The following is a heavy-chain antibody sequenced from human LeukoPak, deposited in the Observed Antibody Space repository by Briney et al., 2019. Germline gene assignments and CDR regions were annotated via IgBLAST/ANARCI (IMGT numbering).Heavy chain of an antibody. V-gene: IGHV4-59*01. Sequence: SETVSLTCSVSGDSISTYHWNWIRKPPGKGLEWIGYMQSTGNSKYNPSLRSRVTVFVDTSKNQVALILSSVTAADTAVYYCARDKRHSYGRYFDHWGQGALVTVSS. CDR3: ARDKRHSYGRYFDH. D-gene: IGHD5-18*01. CDR1: GDSISTYH. J-gene: IGHJ4*02. CDR2: MQSTGNS.